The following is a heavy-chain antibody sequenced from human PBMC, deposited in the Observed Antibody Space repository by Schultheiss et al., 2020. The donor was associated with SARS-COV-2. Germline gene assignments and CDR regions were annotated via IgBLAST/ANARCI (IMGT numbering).Heavy chain of an antibody. Sequence: GGSLRLSCAASGFTFSSYWMHWVRQAPGKGLVWVSRINSDGSSTSYADSVKGRFTISRDNAKNSLFLQMNSLRAEDTAVYYCARDNTYYGPMDVWGQGTTVTVSS. CDR2: INSDGSST. J-gene: IGHJ6*02. CDR3: ARDNTYYGPMDV. D-gene: IGHD3-10*01. CDR1: GFTFSSYW. V-gene: IGHV3-74*01.